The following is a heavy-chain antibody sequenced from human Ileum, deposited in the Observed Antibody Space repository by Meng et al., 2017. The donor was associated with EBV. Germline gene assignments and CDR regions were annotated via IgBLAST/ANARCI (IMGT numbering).Heavy chain of an antibody. CDR2: IYHSGST. Sequence: QWQVQEPGPGLVSPSGTSSVTCVGSGGSMSSTNWWSWGRQPPGKGLEWIGEIYHSGSTNYNPSLESRVSISVDKSKNLFSLKLSSVTAADTAVYYCARADKVRFDYWGQGTLVTVSS. CDR1: GGSMSSTNW. J-gene: IGHJ4*02. V-gene: IGHV4-4*02. CDR3: ARADKVRFDY.